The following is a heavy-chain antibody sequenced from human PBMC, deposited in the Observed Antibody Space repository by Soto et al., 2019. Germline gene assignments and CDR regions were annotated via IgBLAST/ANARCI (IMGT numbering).Heavy chain of an antibody. CDR3: ARVDTATEGFDY. D-gene: IGHD5-18*01. J-gene: IGHJ4*02. V-gene: IGHV4-59*01. CDR1: GGSISSYY. CDR2: IYYSGST. Sequence: TLSLTCTVSGGSISSYYWSWIRQPPGKGLEWIGYIYYSGSTNYNPSLKSRVTISVDTSKNQFSLKLSSVTAADTAVYYCARVDTATEGFDYWGQGTLVTVSS.